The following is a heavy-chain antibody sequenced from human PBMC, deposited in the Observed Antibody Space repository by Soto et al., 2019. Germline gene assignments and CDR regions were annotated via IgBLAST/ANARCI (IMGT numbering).Heavy chain of an antibody. J-gene: IGHJ3*02. Sequence: VGSLNISCKCSGYSFTSYWIGWVRQMPGKGLEGRGVIYPCDSDTRYSPSFQAQVTISTDKYITTPYLQWLSLKAWDAAMCYCARYGLLVGDAFDIWGQGTMVTVSS. D-gene: IGHD1-26*01. CDR2: IYPCDSDT. CDR1: GYSFTSYW. V-gene: IGHV5-51*01. CDR3: ARYGLLVGDAFDI.